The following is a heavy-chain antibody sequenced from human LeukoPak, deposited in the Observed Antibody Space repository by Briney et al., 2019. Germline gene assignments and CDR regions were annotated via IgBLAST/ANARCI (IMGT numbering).Heavy chain of an antibody. Sequence: GGSLRLSCAASGFIFSSYEINWVRQAPGKGLECVSYIGSSGYTVNYADSVKGRFTISRDNTKNSLYLQMNSLRAEDTAVYYCVSPPYYFDTTNYYVGYWGQGTLVTVSS. CDR2: IGSSGYTV. CDR3: VSPPYYFDTTNYYVGY. D-gene: IGHD3-22*01. CDR1: GFIFSSYE. J-gene: IGHJ4*02. V-gene: IGHV3-48*03.